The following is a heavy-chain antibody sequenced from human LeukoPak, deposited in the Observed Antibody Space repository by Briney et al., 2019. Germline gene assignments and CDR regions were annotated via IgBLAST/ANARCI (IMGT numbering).Heavy chain of an antibody. CDR3: TRGHYDDHRR. CDR2: IKEDGSEI. J-gene: IGHJ4*02. V-gene: IGHV3-7*01. CDR1: GFTFSGFW. Sequence: PGGSLRLSCAASGFTFSGFWMNWVRQAPGEGVEWVANIKEDGSEIYYVDSVKGRFTISRDNAKNSLYLQMDTLRAEDTALYFCTRGHYDDHRRWGQGTLVTVSS. D-gene: IGHD4-17*01.